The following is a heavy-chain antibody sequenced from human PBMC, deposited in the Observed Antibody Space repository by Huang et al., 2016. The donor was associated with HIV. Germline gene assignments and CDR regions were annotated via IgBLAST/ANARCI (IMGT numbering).Heavy chain of an antibody. CDR1: EFSFSYYG. CDR3: AKGDYFGSGSFSHDLYYFDY. J-gene: IGHJ4*02. CDR2: ISYDGSNK. V-gene: IGHV3-30*18. D-gene: IGHD3-10*01. Sequence: QVQLVESGGGVVQTGRSLRLSCVASEFSFSYYGMHWVRQAPGKGLEWVAVISYDGSNKDDADSGKGRFTISRDNSKNTLYLQMNGLRAEDTAVYYCAKGDYFGSGSFSHDLYYFDYWGQGTLVTVSS.